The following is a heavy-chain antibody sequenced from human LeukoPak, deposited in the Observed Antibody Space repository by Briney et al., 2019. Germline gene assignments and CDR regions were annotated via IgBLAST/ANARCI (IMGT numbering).Heavy chain of an antibody. D-gene: IGHD4-23*01. J-gene: IGHJ5*01. Sequence: ASVKVSCKASGYTFTGAYMHWVRQAPGHGLEWVGWINPNSGETKFAPKFQGRVTMTRDTSLSTAFMDLGGLRSDDTAVYYCARVLFNSGYDSWGQGSLVTVSS. CDR2: INPNSGET. V-gene: IGHV1-2*02. CDR1: GYTFTGAY. CDR3: ARVLFNSGYDS.